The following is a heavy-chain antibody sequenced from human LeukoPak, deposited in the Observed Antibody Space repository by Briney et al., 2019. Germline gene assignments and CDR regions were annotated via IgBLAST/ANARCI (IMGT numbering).Heavy chain of an antibody. V-gene: IGHV3-74*01. D-gene: IGHD2-21*02. J-gene: IGHJ4*02. CDR3: ARGVGGDRDY. CDR1: GLTFSSSW. CDR2: INPDGSTT. Sequence: GGSLRLSCAASGLTFSSSWMHWVRQAPGKGLVWVSRINPDGSTTSHADSVKGRFTISRDNAKNTLYLQMNSLRAQDTAVYYCARGVGGDRDYWGQGTLVTVSS.